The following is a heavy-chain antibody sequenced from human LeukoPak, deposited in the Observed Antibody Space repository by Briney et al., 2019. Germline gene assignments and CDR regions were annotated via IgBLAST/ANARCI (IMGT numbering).Heavy chain of an antibody. D-gene: IGHD3-16*01. CDR3: AKGMAGENGKDYYYYYMDV. J-gene: IGHJ6*03. CDR1: GFTFSSYG. V-gene: IGHV3-30*02. Sequence: GGSLRLSCAASGFTFSSYGMHWVRQAPGKGLEWVAFIRYDGSNKYYADSVKGRFTISRDNSKNTLYLQMNSLRAEDTAVYYCAKGMAGENGKDYYYYYMDVWGKGTTVTISS. CDR2: IRYDGSNK.